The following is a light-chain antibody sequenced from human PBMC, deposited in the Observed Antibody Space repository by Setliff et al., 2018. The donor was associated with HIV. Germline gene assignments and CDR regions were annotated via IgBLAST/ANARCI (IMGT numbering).Light chain of an antibody. J-gene: IGLJ1*01. Sequence: QSALTQPASVSGSPGQSITISCTGTSSDVGFYNYVSWYQQHPGKAPKLMIYGVSNRPSGVSKRFSGSKSGSAASLTISGLQPDDEADYYCCSYAGSKTFDVFGTGTKV. CDR3: CSYAGSKTFDV. V-gene: IGLV2-14*03. CDR2: GVS. CDR1: SSDVGFYNY.